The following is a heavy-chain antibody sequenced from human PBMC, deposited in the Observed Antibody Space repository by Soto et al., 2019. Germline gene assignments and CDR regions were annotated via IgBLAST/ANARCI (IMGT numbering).Heavy chain of an antibody. D-gene: IGHD3-3*02. V-gene: IGHV1-58*01. Sequence: SVKVSCKASGFTFTNSAVQWVRQARGQRLEWIGWIVVGSGNTNYAQKFQGRVTMTRDTSTSTAYMELSRLTSEDTAVYHCARALAPFYHYYGMDVWGQGTTVTVSS. CDR2: IVVGSGNT. CDR1: GFTFTNSA. CDR3: ARALAPFYHYYGMDV. J-gene: IGHJ6*02.